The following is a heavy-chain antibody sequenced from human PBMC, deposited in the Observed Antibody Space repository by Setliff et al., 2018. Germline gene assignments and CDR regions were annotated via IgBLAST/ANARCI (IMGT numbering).Heavy chain of an antibody. CDR1: GGTFRSHD. J-gene: IGHJ6*03. D-gene: IGHD4-17*01. CDR3: ARGPSPTVTPSRLIYFYHMDV. CDR2: IMPIFGKV. Sequence: GASVKVSCKTSGGTFRSHDISWVRQAPGQGLEWMGGIMPIFGKVKYAQKFQGRLTITADQSTTTVYMELSSLRFDDTALYYCARGPSPTVTPSRLIYFYHMDVWGTGTTVTVSS. V-gene: IGHV1-69*13.